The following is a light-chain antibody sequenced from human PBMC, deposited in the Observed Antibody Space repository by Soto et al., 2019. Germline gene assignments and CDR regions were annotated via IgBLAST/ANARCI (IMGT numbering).Light chain of an antibody. CDR3: QVWDSSTDVGV. Sequence: SYELTQPPSVSVAPGKTASIVCGGNNIGSKSVHWYQQRPGQAPVLVIYYNTDRPSGIPERFSGSNSGNTATLTISRVEVGDEADYYCQVWDSSTDVGVFGGGTKVTVL. CDR2: YNT. CDR1: NIGSKS. J-gene: IGLJ2*01. V-gene: IGLV3-21*04.